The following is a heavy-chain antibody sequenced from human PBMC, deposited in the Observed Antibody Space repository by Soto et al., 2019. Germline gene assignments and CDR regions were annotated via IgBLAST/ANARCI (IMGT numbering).Heavy chain of an antibody. Sequence: GASVKVSCKASGYTFTSYGISWVRQAPGQGLEWMGWNSAYNGNTIYARKLQGRVTMTTDTPTSTAYMELRSLRSDDTAVYYCARGILSAVADPFDYWGQGTLVTVSS. CDR3: ARGILSAVADPFDY. V-gene: IGHV1-18*01. D-gene: IGHD6-19*01. CDR2: NSAYNGNT. CDR1: GYTFTSYG. J-gene: IGHJ4*02.